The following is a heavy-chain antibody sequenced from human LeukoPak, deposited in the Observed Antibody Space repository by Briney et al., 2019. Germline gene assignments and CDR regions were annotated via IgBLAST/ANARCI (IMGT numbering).Heavy chain of an antibody. CDR2: IRYDGSNK. V-gene: IGHV3-30*02. J-gene: IGHJ4*02. D-gene: IGHD6-19*01. Sequence: GGSLRLSCAASGFTLSSYGMHWVRQAPGKGLEWVAFIRYDGSNKYYADSVKGRFTISRDNSKNTPYLQMNSLRAEDTAVYYCAKDTTSGWYWVEYYFDYWGQGTLVTVSS. CDR1: GFTLSSYG. CDR3: AKDTTSGWYWVEYYFDY.